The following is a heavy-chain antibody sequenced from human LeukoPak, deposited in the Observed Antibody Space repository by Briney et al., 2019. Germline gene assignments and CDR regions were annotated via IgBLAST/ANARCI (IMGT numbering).Heavy chain of an antibody. CDR3: ARVGYCTTTSCHWDFDY. CDR1: GFNFSNYN. J-gene: IGHJ4*02. V-gene: IGHV3-48*04. D-gene: IGHD2-2*01. CDR2: ISSTSGTI. Sequence: GGSLRLSCAASGFNFSNYNMNWVRQAPGEGLEWVSYISSTSGTIYYTDSVEGRFTISRDNAKNSLYLHMDILRAEDTAVYYCARVGYCTTTSCHWDFDYWGQGTLVTVSS.